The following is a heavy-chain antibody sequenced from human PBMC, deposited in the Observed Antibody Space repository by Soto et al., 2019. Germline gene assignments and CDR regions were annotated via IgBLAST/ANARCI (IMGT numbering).Heavy chain of an antibody. CDR1: GDSISSVDHY. CDR2: IYHSGST. D-gene: IGHD1-26*01. J-gene: IGHJ5*02. CDR3: ARLRWETENNWFDP. V-gene: IGHV4-30-4*01. Sequence: PSETLSLTCTVSGDSISSVDHYWSWIRLPPGKGLEWMGYIYHSGSTHYNPSLNSRLTISIDTSTNRFSLNLTSVTAADTAVYFCARLRWETENNWFDPWGQGALVTVSS.